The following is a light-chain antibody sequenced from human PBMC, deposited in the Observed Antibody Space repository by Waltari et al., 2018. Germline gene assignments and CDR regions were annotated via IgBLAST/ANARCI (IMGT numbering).Light chain of an antibody. Sequence: QSALTQPAAVSGSPGQSITISCTGTSSDVGGYNYVSWYQQYPGTAPKLMIYDVGNRPSGVSNRFSGSTSGNTASLTISGLQAEDEADYCCSSYASSSTFVVFGGWTRLTVL. CDR1: SSDVGGYNY. V-gene: IGLV2-14*01. CDR3: SSYASSSTFVV. J-gene: IGLJ2*01. CDR2: DVG.